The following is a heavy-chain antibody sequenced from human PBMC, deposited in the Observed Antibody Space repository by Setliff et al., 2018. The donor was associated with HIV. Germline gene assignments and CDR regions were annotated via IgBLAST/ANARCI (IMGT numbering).Heavy chain of an antibody. V-gene: IGHV4-38-2*01. D-gene: IGHD3-10*01. Sequence: SETLSLTCAPSGYSISNGYYWGWIRQPSGKGLEWIGSIYHSGSTFYNPSLRSRVTISVDTSQDQFSLRLTSVTAADTAVYYCAARNSGNPTRHFDYWGQGTLVTVSS. CDR1: GYSISNGYY. CDR2: IYHSGST. CDR3: AARNSGNPTRHFDY. J-gene: IGHJ4*02.